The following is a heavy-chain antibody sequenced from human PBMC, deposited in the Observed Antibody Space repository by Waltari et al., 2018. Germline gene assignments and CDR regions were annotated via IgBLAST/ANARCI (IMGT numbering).Heavy chain of an antibody. CDR2: ISSSGSTM. CDR1: GFTLRSYG. Sequence: EVQLVESGGGLVQPGGSLRLSCAASGFTLRSYGMNWVRQAPGKGLEWVSYISSSGSTMYYADSVKGRFTISRDNAKNSLYLQMNSLRAEDTAVYYCARDLGAFDIWGQGTMVTVSS. D-gene: IGHD7-27*01. V-gene: IGHV3-48*03. CDR3: ARDLGAFDI. J-gene: IGHJ3*02.